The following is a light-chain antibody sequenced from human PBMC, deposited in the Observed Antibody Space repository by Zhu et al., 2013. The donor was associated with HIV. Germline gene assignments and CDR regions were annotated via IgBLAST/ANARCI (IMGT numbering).Light chain of an antibody. J-gene: IGKJ2*03. V-gene: IGKV3-15*01. CDR2: DAS. CDR3: QQYNNWPLMYS. Sequence: EIVMTQSPGTLSLSPGERATVSCRASQSVSTNLAWYQLKPGQAPRLLIYDASTRATGIPARFSGSGAGTEFTLTISSLQSEDFALYYCQQYNNWPLMYSFGQGTKLDIK. CDR1: QSVSTN.